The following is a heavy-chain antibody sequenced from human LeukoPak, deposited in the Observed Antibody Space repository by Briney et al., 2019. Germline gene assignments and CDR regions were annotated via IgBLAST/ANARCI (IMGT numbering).Heavy chain of an antibody. V-gene: IGHV1-18*04. Sequence: ASVRVSCTASGYTFTSDVISWGRQAPGQGLEGMGWISAYNGNTNYAQKRQGRVTMTTDTSTSTAYMELRSLRSDDTAVYYCARTGYKGPYYFDYWGQGTLVTVSS. CDR2: ISAYNGNT. J-gene: IGHJ4*02. CDR1: GYTFTSDV. CDR3: ARTGYKGPYYFDY. D-gene: IGHD1-1*01.